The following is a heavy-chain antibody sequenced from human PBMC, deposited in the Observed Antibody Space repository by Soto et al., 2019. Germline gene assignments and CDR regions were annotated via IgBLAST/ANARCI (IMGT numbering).Heavy chain of an antibody. V-gene: IGHV1-69*13. CDR3: AYGSASYSLYDY. Sequence: GASVKVSCKASGGTFSSYAISWVRQAPGQGLEWMGGIIPIFGTANYAQKFQGRVTITADESTSTAYMELSSLRSEDTAVYYCAYGSASYSLYDYWGQGTLVTVS. D-gene: IGHD3-10*01. J-gene: IGHJ4*02. CDR2: IIPIFGTA. CDR1: GGTFSSYA.